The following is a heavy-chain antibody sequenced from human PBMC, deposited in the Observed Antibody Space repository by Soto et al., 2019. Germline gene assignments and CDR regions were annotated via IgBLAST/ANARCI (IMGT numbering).Heavy chain of an antibody. CDR1: GYTFTSYG. J-gene: IGHJ4*02. CDR3: ARDRDGYNLGLPLDY. Sequence: QVQLVQSGVEVKKPGASVKVSCKASGYTFTSYGISWVRQAPGQGLEWMGWISAYNGNTNYAQKLQGRVTMTTDTSTSTAYMELRSLRSDDTAVYYCARDRDGYNLGLPLDYWGQGTLVTVSS. D-gene: IGHD5-12*01. V-gene: IGHV1-18*01. CDR2: ISAYNGNT.